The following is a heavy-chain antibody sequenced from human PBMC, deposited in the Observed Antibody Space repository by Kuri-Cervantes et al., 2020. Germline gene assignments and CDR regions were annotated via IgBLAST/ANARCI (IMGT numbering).Heavy chain of an antibody. CDR3: ARWMVRAGGWFDP. CDR1: GYTFTGYY. D-gene: IGHD3-10*01. CDR2: INPNSGGT. V-gene: IGHV1-2*02. J-gene: IGHJ5*02. Sequence: ESLKISCKASGYTFTGYYMHWVRQAPGQGLEWMGWINPNSGGTNYAQKFQGRVTMTRDTSISTAYMELSRLRSDDTAVYYCARWMVRAGGWFDPWGQGTLVTVSS.